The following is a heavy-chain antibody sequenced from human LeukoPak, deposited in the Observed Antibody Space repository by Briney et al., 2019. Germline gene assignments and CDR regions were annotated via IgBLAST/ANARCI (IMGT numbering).Heavy chain of an antibody. D-gene: IGHD1-14*01. V-gene: IGHV4-61*02. J-gene: IGHJ6*03. CDR3: ARDGTRRYMDV. CDR2: IYTSGST. Sequence: SQTLSLTCTVSGGSISSGSYYWSWIRQPAGKGPEWVGRIYTSGSTNYNPSLKSRVTISVDTSKNQFSLKLSSVTAADTAVYYCARDGTRRYMDVWGKGTTVTVSS. CDR1: GGSISSGSYY.